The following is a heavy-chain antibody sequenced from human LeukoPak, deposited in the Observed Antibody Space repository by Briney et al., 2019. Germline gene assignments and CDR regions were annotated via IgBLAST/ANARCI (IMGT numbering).Heavy chain of an antibody. J-gene: IGHJ4*02. CDR1: GFTASSNY. CDR3: ARDLDYYDSSGYYIPLDY. Sequence: GGSLRLSCAASGFTASSNYMSWVRQAPGKGLEWVSVIYSGGSTYYADSVKGRFTISRDNAKNSLYLQMNSLRAEDTAVYYCARDLDYYDSSGYYIPLDYWGQGTLVTVSS. D-gene: IGHD3-22*01. CDR2: IYSGGST. V-gene: IGHV3-66*01.